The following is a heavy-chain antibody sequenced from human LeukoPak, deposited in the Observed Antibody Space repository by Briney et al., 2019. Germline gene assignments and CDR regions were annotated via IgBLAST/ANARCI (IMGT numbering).Heavy chain of an antibody. CDR2: IYYGGNT. Sequence: PSETLSLTCIVSGGSVSSGRHYWAWIRQPPGMGLEWIGSIYYGGNTYYSLSLKSRVTISVETSKNQFSLRSSSVTATDTAVYYCARGENVAAAGIEYWGQGTLVTVSS. V-gene: IGHV4-39*01. D-gene: IGHD6-13*01. CDR1: GGSVSSGRHY. CDR3: ARGENVAAAGIEY. J-gene: IGHJ4*02.